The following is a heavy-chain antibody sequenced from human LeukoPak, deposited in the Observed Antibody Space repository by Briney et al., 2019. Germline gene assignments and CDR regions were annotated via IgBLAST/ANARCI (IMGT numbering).Heavy chain of an antibody. CDR2: IKHDGSEK. CDR1: GFSFSYW. J-gene: IGHJ4*02. Sequence: GGSLRLSCAASGFSFSYWMTWVRQAPGKGLEWVANIKHDGSEKNYVDSVKGRLTISRDNAKNSLYLQRNSLRAEDTAVYYCARNRRCCGEDYWGQGTQVTVSS. CDR3: ARNRRCCGEDY. V-gene: IGHV3-7*03. D-gene: IGHD2-21*01.